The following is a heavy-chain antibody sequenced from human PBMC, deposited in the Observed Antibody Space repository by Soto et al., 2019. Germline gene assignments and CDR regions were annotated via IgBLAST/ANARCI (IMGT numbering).Heavy chain of an antibody. CDR2: IYHSGSA. D-gene: IGHD6-6*01. CDR1: GGSIKTDNW. V-gene: IGHV4-4*02. Sequence: SETLSLTCDVSGGSIKTDNWGTWVRQSPGKGLEWIGEIYHSGSALYNPSLNNRLTISIDKSKKQFSLTLTSVTAEDTAVYYCAKGLVKDYYYYGMDVWGQGTTVTVSS. CDR3: AKGLVKDYYYYGMDV. J-gene: IGHJ6*02.